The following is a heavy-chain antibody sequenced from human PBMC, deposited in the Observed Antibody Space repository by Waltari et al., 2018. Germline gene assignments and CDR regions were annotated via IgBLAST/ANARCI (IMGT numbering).Heavy chain of an antibody. CDR1: GCTFPRYA. J-gene: IGHJ4*02. CDR2: INPKDGGT. D-gene: IGHD3-3*01. CDR3: ARDGLSIQGRY. V-gene: IGHV1-2*02. Sequence: QVQLVQSGAEVKKPGASVKVPCKASGCTFPRYAMHWVRQAPGQGLEWMGWINPKDGGTNYAQKFQGRVTLTRDTSINTAYMEVRRLRSDDTAVYYCARDGLSIQGRYWGQGTLVTVSS.